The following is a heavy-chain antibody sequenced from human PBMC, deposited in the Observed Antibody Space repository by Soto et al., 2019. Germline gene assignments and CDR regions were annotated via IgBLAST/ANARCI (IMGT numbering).Heavy chain of an antibody. J-gene: IGHJ5*02. D-gene: IGHD3-3*01. Sequence: XEALKISCRTSGDSFTTDWIGLVRQMPGKGLEWMGVIYPGDSRTRYSPPFQGQVTISADKSISTAYLQWSSLKASDTAMYYCVKRRFLSPESRSWGQGTLVTVSS. CDR1: GDSFTTDW. CDR2: IYPGDSRT. V-gene: IGHV5-51*01. CDR3: VKRRFLSPESRS.